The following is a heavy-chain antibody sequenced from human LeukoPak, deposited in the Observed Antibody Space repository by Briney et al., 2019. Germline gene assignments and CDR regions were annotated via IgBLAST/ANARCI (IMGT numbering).Heavy chain of an antibody. CDR3: ARESDYDYVWGSYRYQGMDV. D-gene: IGHD3-16*02. J-gene: IGHJ6*02. CDR1: GFSFSSYS. CDR2: ISSSSSYI. V-gene: IGHV3-21*01. Sequence: PGGSLRLSCVASGFSFSSYSMNWVRQAPGKGLEWVSSISSSSSYICYADSVKGRFTISRDNAKNSLYLQMNSLRAEDTAVYYCARESDYDYVWGSYRYQGMDVWGQGTTVTVSS.